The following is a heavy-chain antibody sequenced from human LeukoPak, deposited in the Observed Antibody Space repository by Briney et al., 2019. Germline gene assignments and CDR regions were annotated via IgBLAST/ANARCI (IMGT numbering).Heavy chain of an antibody. Sequence: PGRSLRLSCAVSGFTFTTYGMHWVRQAPGKGLEWVALISFDGGEKYYADSVKGRFTISRDNSKNTLYLQMNSVRVEDTAVYFCAKDVKMFRGPLIMRHFDYWGQGTLVTVSS. CDR3: AKDVKMFRGPLIMRHFDY. CDR2: ISFDGGEK. V-gene: IGHV3-30*18. CDR1: GFTFTTYG. J-gene: IGHJ4*02. D-gene: IGHD3-10*01.